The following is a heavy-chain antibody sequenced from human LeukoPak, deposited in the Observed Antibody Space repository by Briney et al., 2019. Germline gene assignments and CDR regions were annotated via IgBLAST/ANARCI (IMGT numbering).Heavy chain of an antibody. CDR1: GGSFSSYY. Sequence: SETLSLTCTVSGGSFSSYYWSWIRQPAGKGLEWIGRIYTSGSTNYNPSLKSRVTMSVDTSKNQFSLKLSSVTAADTAVYYCARDCSGGSCYSTAHAFDIWGQGTMVTVSS. CDR3: ARDCSGGSCYSTAHAFDI. V-gene: IGHV4-4*07. CDR2: IYTSGST. D-gene: IGHD2-15*01. J-gene: IGHJ3*02.